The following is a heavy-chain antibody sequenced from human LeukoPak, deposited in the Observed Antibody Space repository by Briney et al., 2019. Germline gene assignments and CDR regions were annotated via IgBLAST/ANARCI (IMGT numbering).Heavy chain of an antibody. CDR3: ARGVLRYYYFDC. CDR1: GGSFSGYY. V-gene: IGHV4-34*01. Sequence: SETLSLTCAVYGGSFSGYYGSWIRQPPGKGLEWIGEIHHSGGTSYNPSLKSRVTISLDTSKNQFSLRLNSVTAADTAVYYCARGVLRYYYFDCWGQGTLVTVSS. CDR2: IHHSGGT. J-gene: IGHJ4*02. D-gene: IGHD1-26*01.